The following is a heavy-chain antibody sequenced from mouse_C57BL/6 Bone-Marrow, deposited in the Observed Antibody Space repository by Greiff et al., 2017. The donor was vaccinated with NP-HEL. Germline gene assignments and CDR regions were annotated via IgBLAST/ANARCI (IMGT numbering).Heavy chain of an antibody. CDR1: GFTFSSYG. V-gene: IGHV5-6*01. CDR2: ISSGGSYT. CDR3: ARHPSTGTNY. D-gene: IGHD4-1*02. J-gene: IGHJ2*01. Sequence: EVKVVESGGDLVKPGGSLKLSCAASGFTFSSYGMSWVRQTPDKRLEWVATISSGGSYTYYPDSVKGRFTISRDNAKNTLYLQMSSLKSEDTAMYYCARHPSTGTNYWGQGTTLTVSS.